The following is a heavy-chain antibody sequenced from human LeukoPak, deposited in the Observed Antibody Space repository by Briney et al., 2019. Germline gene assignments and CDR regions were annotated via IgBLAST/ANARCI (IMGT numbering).Heavy chain of an antibody. V-gene: IGHV1-69*13. CDR2: IIPIVGTA. CDR1: GGTFSIYA. J-gene: IGHJ4*02. Sequence: SVKVSCKASGGTFSIYAISWVRQAPGQALEWMGGIIPIVGTANYAQKFQGRVTITADESTSTAYMELSSLRSEDTAVYYCASNGCSSTSCYMGRDPFVDYWGQGTLVTVSS. D-gene: IGHD2-2*02. CDR3: ASNGCSSTSCYMGRDPFVDY.